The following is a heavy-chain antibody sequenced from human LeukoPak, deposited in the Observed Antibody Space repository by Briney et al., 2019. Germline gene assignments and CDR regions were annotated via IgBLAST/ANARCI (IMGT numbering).Heavy chain of an antibody. V-gene: IGHV3-21*04. CDR1: GFTFSDYN. Sequence: GGSLRLSCAASGFTFSDYNMNWVRQSPEKGLEWVSSITSGTTYIYYADSVKGRFTISRDNSKNTLYLQMNSLRAEDTAVYYCAKDLSSMRGGYWGQGTLVTVSS. CDR3: AKDLSSMRGGY. D-gene: IGHD2-8*01. J-gene: IGHJ4*02. CDR2: ITSGTTYI.